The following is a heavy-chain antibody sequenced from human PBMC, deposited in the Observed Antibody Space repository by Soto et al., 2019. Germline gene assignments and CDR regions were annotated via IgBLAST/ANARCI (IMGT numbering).Heavy chain of an antibody. J-gene: IGHJ6*02. V-gene: IGHV4-31*03. CDR2: IYYSGSN. CDR1: GVSINSGGYY. CDR3: ARHVFGAAAGSYYYHGMDV. Sequence: QVHLQESGPGLVKPSQTLSLTCTVSGVSINSGGYYWGWIRQHPGKGLEWIGYIYYSGSNYYNPSLKSRVTKSVDTSKNQFSLKLSSVTAADTAVYYCARHVFGAAAGSYYYHGMDVWGQGSTVTDSS. D-gene: IGHD6-13*01.